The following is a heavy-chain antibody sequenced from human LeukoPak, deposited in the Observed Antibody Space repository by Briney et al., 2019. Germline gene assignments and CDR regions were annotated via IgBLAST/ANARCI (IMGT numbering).Heavy chain of an antibody. D-gene: IGHD3-22*01. J-gene: IGHJ4*02. CDR3: AVEYYYDSSGYGHASDY. Sequence: GGSLRLSCAASGFTFSSYAMHWVRQAPGKGLEWVAVISYDGSNKYYADSMKGRFTISRDNSKNTLYLQMNSLRAEDTAVYYCAVEYYYDSSGYGHASDYWGQGTLVTVSS. CDR1: GFTFSSYA. V-gene: IGHV3-30-3*01. CDR2: ISYDGSNK.